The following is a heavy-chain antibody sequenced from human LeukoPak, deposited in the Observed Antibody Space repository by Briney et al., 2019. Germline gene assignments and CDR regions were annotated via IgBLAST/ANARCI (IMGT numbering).Heavy chain of an antibody. J-gene: IGHJ4*02. V-gene: IGHV1-69*06. CDR2: IIPIFGTA. Sequence: ASVKVSCKASGGTFSSYAISWVRQAPGQGLEWMGGIIPIFGTANYAQKFQGRVTITADKSTSTAYMELSSLRSEDTAVYYCARSGQGIVGATAPLYWGQGTLVTVSS. D-gene: IGHD1-26*01. CDR1: GGTFSSYA. CDR3: ARSGQGIVGATAPLY.